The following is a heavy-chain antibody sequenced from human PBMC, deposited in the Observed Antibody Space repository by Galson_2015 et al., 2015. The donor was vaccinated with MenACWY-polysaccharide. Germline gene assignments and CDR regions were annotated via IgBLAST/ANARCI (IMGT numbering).Heavy chain of an antibody. CDR3: ARGYFDY. CDR2: IYTGGTT. V-gene: IGHV3-53*01. CDR1: GFTVTNYY. J-gene: IGHJ4*02. Sequence: SMRLSCAASGFTVTNYYMSWVRQAPGKGLEWVSVIYTGGTTYYADSVQGRFTISRDNSKNMLYLQMNSLRAEDTALYYCARGYFDYWGQGSLVTASS.